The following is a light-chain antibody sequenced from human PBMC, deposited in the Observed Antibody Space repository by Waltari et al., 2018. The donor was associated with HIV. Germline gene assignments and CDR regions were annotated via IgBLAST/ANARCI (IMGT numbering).Light chain of an antibody. Sequence: DVQMTRSPSILSASVGDRGTITCRASHSTSQWVAWYQQTPGKAPKVLMFAASTLVDAVPSRFSGSAYGTAFNFSITSLQPDDFATYYCHNYATSSHTFGPGPKV. V-gene: IGKV1-5*03. CDR2: AAS. CDR1: HSTSQW. J-gene: IGKJ1*01. CDR3: HNYATSSHT.